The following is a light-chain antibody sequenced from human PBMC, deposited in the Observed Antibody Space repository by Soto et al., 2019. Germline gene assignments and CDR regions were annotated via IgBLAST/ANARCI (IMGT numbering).Light chain of an antibody. J-gene: IGLJ1*01. Sequence: QSALTQPRSVSGSPGQSVTISCTGTSSDVGGYNYVSWYQHHQVNPPNLMFYVVIKRPSGVPFRFSGSNSGNTASLTIFGFQAEDEADYYCCSYAGRYTLYVFGTGTKVTVL. CDR3: CSYAGRYTLYV. V-gene: IGLV2-11*01. CDR1: SSDVGGYNY. CDR2: VVI.